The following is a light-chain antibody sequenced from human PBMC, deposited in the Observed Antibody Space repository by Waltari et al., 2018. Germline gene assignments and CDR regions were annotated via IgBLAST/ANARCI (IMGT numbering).Light chain of an antibody. CDR2: KAS. Sequence: DVQMTQSPSSLSASVGDRITLTCRASQTINDLLAWYQQKPGKAPRLLIQKASVLESGVPSRFSGSGSGTEFTLTISSLQPDDIATYYCQQCNTFSFNFGPGTTVAI. V-gene: IGKV1-5*03. CDR1: QTINDL. CDR3: QQCNTFSFN. J-gene: IGKJ3*01.